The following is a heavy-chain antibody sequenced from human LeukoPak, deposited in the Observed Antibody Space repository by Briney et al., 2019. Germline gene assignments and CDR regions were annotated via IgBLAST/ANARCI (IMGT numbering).Heavy chain of an antibody. J-gene: IGHJ3*01. CDR3: ARGRLMVTGFDL. Sequence: ASVKVSCKASGGTFKNNALNWVRQAPGQGLEWMGGITPLFGSEHYAQRFQGRVTITTDESTSTAYMELSSLTSEDTAVYFCARGRLMVTGFDLWSQGTMVTVSS. D-gene: IGHD2-8*01. V-gene: IGHV1-69*05. CDR1: GGTFKNNA. CDR2: ITPLFGSE.